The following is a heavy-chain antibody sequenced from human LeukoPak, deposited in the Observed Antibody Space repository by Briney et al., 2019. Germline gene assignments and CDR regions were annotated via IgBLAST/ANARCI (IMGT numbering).Heavy chain of an antibody. CDR3: VRNDCDNAFDI. V-gene: IGHV3-48*01. CDR1: RFTFSTYS. J-gene: IGHJ3*02. Sequence: GGSLRLSCAASRFTFSTYSMNWVRQAPGRGLEWVSYISSSSTNIYYKDSVKGRFTISRDNAKNSLYLHMTSLRAEDTAVYYCVRNDCDNAFDIWGQGTMVIVHS. D-gene: IGHD2-21*02. CDR2: ISSSSTNI.